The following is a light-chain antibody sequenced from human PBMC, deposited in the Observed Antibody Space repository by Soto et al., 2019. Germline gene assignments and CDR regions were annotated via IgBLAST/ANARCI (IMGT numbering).Light chain of an antibody. CDR2: DGN. Sequence: QSVLTQPASVSGSPGQSITISCTGTSSDIGAYNYVSWYQQHPGKAPKLMICDGNIRPSGVSNRFSGSKSGNTDSLTISGLQAEGQAAYYCTSWTISTTMIFGGGTKLTVL. CDR3: TSWTISTTMI. J-gene: IGLJ2*01. CDR1: SSDIGAYNY. V-gene: IGLV2-14*03.